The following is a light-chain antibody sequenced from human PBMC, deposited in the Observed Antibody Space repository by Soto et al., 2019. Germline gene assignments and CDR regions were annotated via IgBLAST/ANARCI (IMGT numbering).Light chain of an antibody. CDR3: LQNYQSPPT. Sequence: DIHMTQSPSSLSASVGDRVTISCRASQAISTSLNWYQQKPGKAPKLLIYAASSLQTGVPSRFTGSGSATYFTLTISSLHPEDFATYHCLQNYQSPPTFGPGTKVDI. CDR1: QAISTS. J-gene: IGKJ3*01. CDR2: AAS. V-gene: IGKV1-39*01.